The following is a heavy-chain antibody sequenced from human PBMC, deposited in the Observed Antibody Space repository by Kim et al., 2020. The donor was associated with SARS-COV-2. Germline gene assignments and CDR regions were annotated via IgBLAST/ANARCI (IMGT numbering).Heavy chain of an antibody. Sequence: GGSLRLSCAASGFTFSRFWMAWVRRAPGKGLEWVANIKQDVSEKHYVDSVKGRFTISRDNDKNSLYLQMNILRPEDTAVYYCVRIQRSGRTGWFDPWGQG. D-gene: IGHD2-8*02. CDR1: GFTFSRFW. J-gene: IGHJ5*02. CDR3: VRIQRSGRTGWFDP. CDR2: IKQDVSEK. V-gene: IGHV3-7*03.